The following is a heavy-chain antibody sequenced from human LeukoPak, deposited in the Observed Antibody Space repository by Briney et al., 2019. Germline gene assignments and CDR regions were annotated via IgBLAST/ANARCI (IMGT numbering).Heavy chain of an antibody. CDR2: ISAYNGNT. J-gene: IGHJ4*02. Sequence: ASVKVPCKASGYTFTSYGISWVRQAPGQGLEWMGWISAYNGNTNYAQKLQGRVTMTTDTSTSTAYMELRSLRSDDTAVYYCARQTMVRGVITIDYWGQGTLVTVSS. D-gene: IGHD3-10*01. V-gene: IGHV1-18*01. CDR1: GYTFTSYG. CDR3: ARQTMVRGVITIDY.